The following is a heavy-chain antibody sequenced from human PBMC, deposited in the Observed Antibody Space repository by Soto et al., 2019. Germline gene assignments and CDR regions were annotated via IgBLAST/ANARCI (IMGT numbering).Heavy chain of an antibody. V-gene: IGHV1-46*01. Sequence: GASVKVSCKASGYTFTSYYMHWVRQAPGQGLEWMGIINPSGGSTSYAQKFQGRVTTTRDTSTSTVYMELSSLRSEDTAVYYCARDRVDYYDSSGYYSRYFDYWGQGTLVTVSS. CDR2: INPSGGST. J-gene: IGHJ4*02. CDR3: ARDRVDYYDSSGYYSRYFDY. D-gene: IGHD3-22*01. CDR1: GYTFTSYY.